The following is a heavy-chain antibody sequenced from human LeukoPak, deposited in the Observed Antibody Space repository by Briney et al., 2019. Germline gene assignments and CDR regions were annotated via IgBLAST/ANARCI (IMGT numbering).Heavy chain of an antibody. Sequence: GGSLRLSCAASGFTFSSYWMNWVRQAPGKGLEWVANIKQDGSETYYVDSVKGRFTISRDNAKNSLSLQMNSLRAEDTAVYYCTRDSRQGDYWGQGTLVTVSS. CDR2: IKQDGSET. V-gene: IGHV3-7*04. CDR1: GFTFSSYW. J-gene: IGHJ4*02. CDR3: TRDSRQGDY.